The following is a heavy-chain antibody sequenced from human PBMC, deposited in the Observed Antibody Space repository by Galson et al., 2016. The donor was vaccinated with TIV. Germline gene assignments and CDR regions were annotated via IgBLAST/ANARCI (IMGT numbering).Heavy chain of an antibody. CDR1: GGFISSSSSY. CDR2: IYFTGTT. V-gene: IGHV4-39*01. J-gene: IGHJ6*02. Sequence: SETLSLTCTVSGGFISSSSSYWGWIRQSPGKGLEWIGTIYFTGTTYYNPSLKSRVSISVDTSKNQFSLRLNSVTAADTAIYYCARHDRYFDWSYAMDVWGPGTAVTVSS. D-gene: IGHD3-9*01. CDR3: ARHDRYFDWSYAMDV.